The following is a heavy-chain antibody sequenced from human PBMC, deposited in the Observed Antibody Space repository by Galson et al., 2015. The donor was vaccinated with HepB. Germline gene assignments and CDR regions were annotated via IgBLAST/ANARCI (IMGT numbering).Heavy chain of an antibody. CDR1: GFTFNSYA. CDR2: ITYDGTNK. D-gene: IGHD5-12*01. Sequence: SLRLSCAASGFTFNSYAMHWVRQAPGKGLQWVAVITYDGTNKFCARSVKGRFTISRDNSGNTLFLHMNSLRPEDTALYYCGKGGGYSAIRGRGGFDSWGQGALVTVSS. V-gene: IGHV3-30*04. CDR3: GKGGGYSAIRGRGGFDS. J-gene: IGHJ5*01.